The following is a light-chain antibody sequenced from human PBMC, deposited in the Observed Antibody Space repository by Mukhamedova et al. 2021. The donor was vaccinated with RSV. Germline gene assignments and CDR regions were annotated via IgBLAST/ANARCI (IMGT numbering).Light chain of an antibody. CDR3: QQYNSYPWT. Sequence: WYQRRVHGKAPKLLIYKASDLESGVPSRFSGSGSGTELTLTISSLQPDDFATYYCQQYNSYPWTFGQGTKVEIK. CDR2: KAS. J-gene: IGKJ1*01. V-gene: IGKV1-5*03.